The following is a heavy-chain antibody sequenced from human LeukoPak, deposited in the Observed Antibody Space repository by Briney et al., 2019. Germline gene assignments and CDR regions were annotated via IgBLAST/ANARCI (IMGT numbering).Heavy chain of an antibody. CDR1: GLTFSSYS. CDR3: ARDNSFYGYFFDY. Sequence: GGSLRLSCAASGLTFSSYSMNWVRQAPGKGLEWVSSISSSSSYIYYADSVKGRFPISRDNAKNSLYLQMNSQRAEDTAVYYCARDNSFYGYFFDYWGQGTLVTVS. V-gene: IGHV3-21*01. CDR2: ISSSSSYI. J-gene: IGHJ4*02. D-gene: IGHD5-18*01.